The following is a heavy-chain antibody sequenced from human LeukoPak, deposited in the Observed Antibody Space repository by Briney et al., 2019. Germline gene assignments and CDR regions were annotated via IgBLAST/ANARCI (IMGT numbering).Heavy chain of an antibody. V-gene: IGHV4-4*07. CDR1: GGSISSYY. Sequence: SETLSLTCTVSGGSISSYYWSWIRQPAGKGLEWIGHIYTSGSTKYNPSLKGRVTMSVDTSKNQFYLKVSSVTAADTAVYYCARVARHDYTYYPGGNYFDYWGQGTLVTVSS. D-gene: IGHD4-11*01. J-gene: IGHJ4*02. CDR2: IYTSGST. CDR3: ARVARHDYTYYPGGNYFDY.